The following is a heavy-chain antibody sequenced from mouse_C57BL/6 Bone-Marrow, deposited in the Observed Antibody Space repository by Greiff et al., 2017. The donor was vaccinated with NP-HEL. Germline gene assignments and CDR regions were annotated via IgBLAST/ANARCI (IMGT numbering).Heavy chain of an antibody. V-gene: IGHV1-63*01. CDR3: ARLWSYYFDY. Sequence: VKLMESGAELVRPGTSVKMSCKASGYTFTNYWIGWAKQRPGHGLEWIGDIYPGGGYTNYNEKFKGKATLTADKSSSTAYMQLSSLTSEDSAIYYCARLWSYYFDYWGQGTTLTVSS. CDR1: GYTFTNYW. CDR2: IYPGGGYT. J-gene: IGHJ2*01.